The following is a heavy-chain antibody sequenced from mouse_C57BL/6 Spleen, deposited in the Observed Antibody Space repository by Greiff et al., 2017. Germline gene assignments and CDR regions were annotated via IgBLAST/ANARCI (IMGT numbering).Heavy chain of an antibody. CDR1: GYTFTDYN. CDR3: ARSSSYGPRYFDV. V-gene: IGHV1-18*01. CDR2: INPNNGGT. Sequence: EVQLQQPGPELVKPGASVKIPCKASGYTFTDYNMDWVKQSHGKSLEWIGDINPNNGGTIYNQKFKGKATLSVDKSSSTAYMELRSLTSEDTAVYYCARSSSYGPRYFDVWGTVTTVTVSS. D-gene: IGHD1-1*02. J-gene: IGHJ1*03.